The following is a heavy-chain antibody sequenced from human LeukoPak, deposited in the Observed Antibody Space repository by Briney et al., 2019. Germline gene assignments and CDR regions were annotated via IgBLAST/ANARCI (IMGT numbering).Heavy chain of an antibody. V-gene: IGHV3-30*03. CDR2: ISYDGGNI. CDR3: AVDPPFGNGGSQNFFDY. J-gene: IGHJ4*02. CDR1: GFKFDTYA. D-gene: IGHD2-2*01. Sequence: GGSLRLSCAPSGFKFDTYAMHWVRQAPGKGLEWVALISYDGGNIYYGDSVRGRFTISRDNDNNMLYLQMNSLRPEDTAVYYCAVDPPFGNGGSQNFFDYWGQGTLVIVSS.